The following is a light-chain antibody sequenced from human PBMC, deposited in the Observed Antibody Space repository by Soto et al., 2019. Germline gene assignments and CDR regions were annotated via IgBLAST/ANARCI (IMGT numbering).Light chain of an antibody. J-gene: IGLJ1*01. V-gene: IGLV2-14*03. Sequence: QSALTQPASVSASPGQSIAISCTGTDSDIGGYDHVSWYQQHPGKAPKLLIYDVTNRPSGVSSGFSGSKAGRTASLTISGLQTEDEADYYCSSHTSSTALVFGTGTKVTVL. CDR3: SSHTSSTALV. CDR2: DVT. CDR1: DSDIGGYDH.